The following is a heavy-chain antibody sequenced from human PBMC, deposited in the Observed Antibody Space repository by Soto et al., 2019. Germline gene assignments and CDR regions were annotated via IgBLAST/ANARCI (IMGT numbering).Heavy chain of an antibody. V-gene: IGHV3-48*03. Sequence: EVQLVESGGGLVQPGGSLRLSCAASGFTFSSYEMNWVRQAPGKGLEWVSYISSSGSTIYYADSVKGRFTISRDNAKNSLYLQMNSLRAEDTAVYYCASFRILTGGRDYWGQGTLVTVSS. CDR3: ASFRILTGGRDY. CDR2: ISSSGSTI. CDR1: GFTFSSYE. D-gene: IGHD3-9*01. J-gene: IGHJ4*02.